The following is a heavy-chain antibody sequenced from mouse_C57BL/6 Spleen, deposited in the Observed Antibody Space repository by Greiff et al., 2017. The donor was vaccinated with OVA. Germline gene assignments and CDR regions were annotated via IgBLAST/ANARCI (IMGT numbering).Heavy chain of an antibody. CDR1: GYAFSSSW. CDR2: IYPGDGDT. D-gene: IGHD2-2*01. Sequence: VQLQQSGPELVKPGASVKISCKASGYAFSSSWMNWVKQRPGKGLEWIGRIYPGDGDTNYNGKFKGKATLTADKSSSTAYMQLSSLTSEDSAVYFCARRTMVTTEFAYGGQGTLVTVSA. CDR3: ARRTMVTTEFAY. J-gene: IGHJ3*01. V-gene: IGHV1-82*01.